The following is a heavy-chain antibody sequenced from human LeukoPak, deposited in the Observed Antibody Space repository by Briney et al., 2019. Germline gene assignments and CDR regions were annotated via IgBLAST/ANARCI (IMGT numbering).Heavy chain of an antibody. CDR3: ARDLQMWANPYSSSWYGHYFDY. D-gene: IGHD6-13*01. CDR2: TYYRSKWYN. Sequence: SQTLSLTCAISGDSVSSNSAAWNWIRQSPSRGLEWLGRTYYRSKWYNDYAVSVKSRITINPDTSKNQFSLQLNSVTPEDTAVYYCARDLQMWANPYSSSWYGHYFDYWGQGTLVTVSS. J-gene: IGHJ4*02. V-gene: IGHV6-1*01. CDR1: GDSVSSNSAA.